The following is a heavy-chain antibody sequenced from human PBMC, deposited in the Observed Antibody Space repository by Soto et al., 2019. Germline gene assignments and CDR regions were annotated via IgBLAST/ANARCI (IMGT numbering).Heavy chain of an antibody. J-gene: IGHJ3*01. V-gene: IGHV3-23*01. CDR2: IGGRGNSA. D-gene: IGHD5-12*01. CDR3: VREGRGSFDF. CDR1: GFIFTNYA. Sequence: GGSLRLSCAASGFIFTNYAMNWVRQAPGKGLEWVSVIGGRGNSAYYADSVQGRFTVSRDNSKDTLSLQMSSLTADDTAIYYCVREGRGSFDFWGRGTMVTVSS.